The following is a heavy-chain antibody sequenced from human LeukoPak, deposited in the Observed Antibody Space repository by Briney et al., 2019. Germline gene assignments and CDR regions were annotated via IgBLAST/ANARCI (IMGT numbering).Heavy chain of an antibody. CDR3: ASYSPHDSSGYDY. D-gene: IGHD3-22*01. V-gene: IGHV3-7*01. Sequence: AGGSLRLSCAAAGFTFSSYWLRWIRQAAGKGLEWVANINLDGSEKYYVDSVKGRFTISRDNAKNSLYLQMNSLRAEDTAVYYCASYSPHDSSGYDYWGQGTLVTVSS. J-gene: IGHJ4*02. CDR2: INLDGSEK. CDR1: GFTFSSYW.